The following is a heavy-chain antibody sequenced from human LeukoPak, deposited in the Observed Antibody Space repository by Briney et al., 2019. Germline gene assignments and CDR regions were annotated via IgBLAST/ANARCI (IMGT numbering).Heavy chain of an antibody. J-gene: IGHJ4*02. CDR2: ISGSGGST. Sequence: PGGSLRLSCAASGFTFSSYAMSWVRQAPGKGLEWVSAISGSGGSTYYADSVKGRFTISRDNSKNTLYLQMNSLRAEDTAVYYCATTLGALRLEYYFDYWGQGTLVTVSS. CDR1: GFTFSSYA. V-gene: IGHV3-23*01. CDR3: ATTLGALRLEYYFDY. D-gene: IGHD5/OR15-5a*01.